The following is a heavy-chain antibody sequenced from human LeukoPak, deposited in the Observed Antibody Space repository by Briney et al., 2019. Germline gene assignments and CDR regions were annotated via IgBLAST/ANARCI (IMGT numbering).Heavy chain of an antibody. V-gene: IGHV4-59*03. CDR3: ALAPNSNWFDF. CDR1: GDSISNFY. CDR2: IHYSGSS. D-gene: IGHD2-8*01. Sequence: SETLPLTCTVSGDSISNFYWNWIRQSPGKGLEWIGNIHYSGSSVYNPSLKSRGTISIGTSRKQFFLKLNSVTAADTAVYFCALAPNSNWFDFWGPGTLVTVSS. J-gene: IGHJ5*01.